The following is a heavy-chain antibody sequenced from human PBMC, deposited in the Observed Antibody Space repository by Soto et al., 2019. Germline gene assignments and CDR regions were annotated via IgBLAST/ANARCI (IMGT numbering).Heavy chain of an antibody. CDR2: ISPIHGIA. CDR1: GGTFSSYT. V-gene: IGHV1-69*10. Sequence: SVNVSCKASGGTFSSYTISWVRQAPGQGLEWMGGISPIHGIANYAQKLQGRVTITADKSTSTAYMELRSLRSEDTAVYYCARDLEVVTGAVYWGQGTLVTVSS. D-gene: IGHD2-15*01. J-gene: IGHJ4*02. CDR3: ARDLEVVTGAVY.